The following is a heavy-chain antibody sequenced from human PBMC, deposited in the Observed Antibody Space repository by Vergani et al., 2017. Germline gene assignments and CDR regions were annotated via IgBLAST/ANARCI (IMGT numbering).Heavy chain of an antibody. D-gene: IGHD5-24*01. CDR2: IYTSGST. Sequence: QVQLQESGPGLVKPSQTLSLTCTVSGGSISSGSYYWGWIRQHAGKGLEWIGRIYTSGSTNYNPSLKSRVTISVDTSKNQFSLKLSSVTAADTAVYSCARGRWLQSLDYWGQGTLVTVSS. V-gene: IGHV4-61*02. CDR3: ARGRWLQSLDY. CDR1: GGSISSGSYY. J-gene: IGHJ4*02.